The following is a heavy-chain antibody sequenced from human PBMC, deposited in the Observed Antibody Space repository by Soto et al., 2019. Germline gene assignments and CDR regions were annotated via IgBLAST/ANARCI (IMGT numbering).Heavy chain of an antibody. CDR3: ARESTVAGTDNWFDS. CDR1: GAFISGYY. J-gene: IGHJ5*01. V-gene: IGHV4-4*07. Sequence: SETLSLTCTVSGAFISGYYWSWIRQPAGKGLEWIGRIYTSGSTKYSPSLKSRATMSVDTSKKQFSLKMNSVTAADTAVYYCARESTVAGTDNWFDSWGQGTLVTVSS. D-gene: IGHD6-13*01. CDR2: IYTSGST.